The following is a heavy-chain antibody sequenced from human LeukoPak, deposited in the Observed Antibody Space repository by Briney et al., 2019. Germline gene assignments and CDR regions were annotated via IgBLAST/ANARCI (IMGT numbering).Heavy chain of an antibody. Sequence: GGSPRLSCAVSGITLSNYGMSWVRQAPGKGLEWVAGISGSGGGTNYADSVKGRFTISRDNPKNILYLQMNGLRAEDTAVYFCAKRGVVIRVILVGFHKEAYYFDSWGQGALVTVSS. CDR2: ISGSGGGT. V-gene: IGHV3-23*01. CDR1: GITLSNYG. CDR3: AKRGVVIRVILVGFHKEAYYFDS. D-gene: IGHD3-22*01. J-gene: IGHJ4*02.